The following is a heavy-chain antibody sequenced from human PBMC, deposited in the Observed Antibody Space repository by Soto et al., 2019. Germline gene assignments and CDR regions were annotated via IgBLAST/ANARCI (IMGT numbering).Heavy chain of an antibody. CDR3: VRDGNHYDSSGPCFDY. J-gene: IGHJ4*02. V-gene: IGHV3-30-3*01. D-gene: IGHD3-22*01. CDR2: ISYDGSNK. CDR1: GFTFSSYA. Sequence: GGSLRLSCAASGFTFSSYAMHWVRQAPGKGLEWVAVISYDGSNKYYADSVKGRFTISRDNSKNTLYLQMNSLRTEDTAVHYCVRDGNHYDSSGPCFDYWGQGTLVTVSS.